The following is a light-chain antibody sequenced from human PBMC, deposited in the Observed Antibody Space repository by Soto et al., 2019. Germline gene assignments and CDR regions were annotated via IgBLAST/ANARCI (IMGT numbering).Light chain of an antibody. J-gene: IGKJ2*01. CDR1: QSLVHSDGNTY. CDR3: MQGTHWPPYT. CDR2: EVS. Sequence: DVVMTQSPLPLPVTLGQQASISCRSSQSLVHSDGNTYLSWFQQRPGQSPRRLIYEVSNRDSGVPDRFSGSGSGTDFTLKISRVEAEDVGIYYCMQGTHWPPYTFGQGTKLEIK. V-gene: IGKV2-30*02.